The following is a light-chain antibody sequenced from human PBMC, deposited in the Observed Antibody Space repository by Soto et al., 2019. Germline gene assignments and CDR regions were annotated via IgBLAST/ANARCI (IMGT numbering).Light chain of an antibody. V-gene: IGKV1-39*01. CDR1: QSISSY. CDR2: AAS. J-gene: IGKJ4*01. CDR3: QQSYSTPLT. Sequence: DIQMTECPASLSAALGDRFTITFLASQSISSYLNWYQQKPGKAPKLLIYAASSLQSGVPSRFSGSGSGTDFTLTISSLQPEDFATYYCQQSYSTPLTFGGGTKVDIK.